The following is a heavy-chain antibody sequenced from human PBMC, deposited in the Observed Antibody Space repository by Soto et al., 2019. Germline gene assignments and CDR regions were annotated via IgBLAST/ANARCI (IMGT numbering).Heavy chain of an antibody. Sequence: GGSVRLSCAASGFTFKNYWMNWVRQAPGKGLEWVANIKEEGGEKYSVQGRFTISRDDAKNSVYLQMNSLRVEDTAVYYCVRSSGWIFDYWGQGSLVTVS. CDR3: VRSSGWIFDY. CDR2: IKEEGGEK. D-gene: IGHD6-19*01. CDR1: GFTFKNYW. J-gene: IGHJ4*02. V-gene: IGHV3-7*03.